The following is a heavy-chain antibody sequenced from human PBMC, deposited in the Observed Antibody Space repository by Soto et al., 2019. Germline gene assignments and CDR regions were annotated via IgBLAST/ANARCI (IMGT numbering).Heavy chain of an antibody. CDR3: TTTHRIVVMTNLGDAFDI. D-gene: IGHD3-22*01. CDR2: IKSKVDGGTS. V-gene: IGHV3-15*01. Sequence: EVQLVESGGGLVKPGGSLRVSGAASGFTFINAWLSWVRQAPGKGLGWVGRIKSKVDGGTSVYAAPVKGRFTISRDDSKNMLFLQMDSLRTEDTAVYYCTTTHRIVVMTNLGDAFDIWGQGTMVTVSS. J-gene: IGHJ3*02. CDR1: GFTFINAW.